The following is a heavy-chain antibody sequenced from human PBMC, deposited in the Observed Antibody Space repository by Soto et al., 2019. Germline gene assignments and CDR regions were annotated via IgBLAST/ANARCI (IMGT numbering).Heavy chain of an antibody. CDR2: INLNSGGT. J-gene: IGHJ6*02. CDR3: AREGLVLVPTTVNSDYYYYAMDV. V-gene: IGHV1-2*02. CDR1: GYTFTGYY. D-gene: IGHD2-2*01. Sequence: ASVKVSCKASGYTFTGYYMHWVRQAPGQGLEWMGWINLNSGGTNYAQKFQGRVTITADESTSTVYMELSSLRSEDTAVYYCAREGLVLVPTTVNSDYYYYAMDVWGQGTTVTVSS.